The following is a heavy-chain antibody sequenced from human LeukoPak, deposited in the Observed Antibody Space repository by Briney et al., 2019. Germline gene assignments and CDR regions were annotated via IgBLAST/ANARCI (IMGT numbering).Heavy chain of an antibody. V-gene: IGHV4-34*01. J-gene: IGHJ4*02. CDR3: AGGGYYFDY. CDR1: GGSFSGYY. D-gene: IGHD2-15*01. CDR2: INHSGST. Sequence: SETLSLTCAVYGGSFSGYYWSWIRQPPGKGLEWIGEINHSGSTNYNPSLKSRVTISVDTSKNQFSLKLSSVTAADTAVYYCAGGGYYFDYWGQGTLVTVSS.